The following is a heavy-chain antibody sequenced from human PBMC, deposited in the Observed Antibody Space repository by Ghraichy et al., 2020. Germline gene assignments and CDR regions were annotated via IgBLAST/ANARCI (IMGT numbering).Heavy chain of an antibody. Sequence: SETLSLTCAVYGGSFSGYYWSWIRQPPGKGLEWIGEINHSGSTNYNPSLKSRVTISVDTSKNQFSLKLSSVTAADTAVYYCARSGYLTIFPSGFRYWGQGTLVTVSS. CDR1: GGSFSGYY. CDR3: ARSGYLTIFPSGFRY. D-gene: IGHD3-3*01. V-gene: IGHV4-34*01. CDR2: INHSGST. J-gene: IGHJ4*02.